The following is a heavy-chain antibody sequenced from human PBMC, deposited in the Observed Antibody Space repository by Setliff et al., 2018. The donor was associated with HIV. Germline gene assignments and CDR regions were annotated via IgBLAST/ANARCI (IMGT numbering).Heavy chain of an antibody. CDR2: IYYSGST. D-gene: IGHD5-18*01. J-gene: IGHJ4*02. CDR1: GDSTSSSSSY. V-gene: IGHV4-39*01. CDR3: ARTRGYTYGYIDS. Sequence: PSETLSLTCTVSGDSTSSSSSYWGWIRRPPGKGLEWIGSIYYSGSTYYNPSLKSRVTISVDTSKNQFPLKLNSVTAADTAVYYCARTRGYTYGYIDSWAQGTLVTVSS.